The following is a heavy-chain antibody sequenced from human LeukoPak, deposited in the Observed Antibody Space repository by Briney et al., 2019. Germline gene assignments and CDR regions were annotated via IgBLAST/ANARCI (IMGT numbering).Heavy chain of an antibody. CDR1: GYTFTGYY. J-gene: IGHJ4*02. CDR3: ARAGYYYDSSGYYARPIDY. D-gene: IGHD3-22*01. CDR2: INPNSGGT. V-gene: IGHV1-2*02. Sequence: GASVTVSCKASGYTFTGYYMHWVRQAPGQGLEWMGWINPNSGGTNYAQKFQGRVTMTRDTSISTAYMELSRLRSDDTAVYYCARAGYYYDSSGYYARPIDYWGQGTLVTVSS.